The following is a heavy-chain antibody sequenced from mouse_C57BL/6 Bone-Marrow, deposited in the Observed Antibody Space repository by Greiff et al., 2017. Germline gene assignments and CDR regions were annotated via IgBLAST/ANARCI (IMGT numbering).Heavy chain of an antibody. D-gene: IGHD1-1*01. Sequence: VQLQQSGPELVKPGASVKISCKASGYAFSSSWMNWVKQRPGKGLEWSGRIYPGDGDTNYNGKFKGKATLTADKSSSTAYMQLSSLTSEDSAVYFCARRDYYGSSYYFDYWGQGTTLTVSS. J-gene: IGHJ2*01. CDR2: IYPGDGDT. V-gene: IGHV1-82*01. CDR1: GYAFSSSW. CDR3: ARRDYYGSSYYFDY.